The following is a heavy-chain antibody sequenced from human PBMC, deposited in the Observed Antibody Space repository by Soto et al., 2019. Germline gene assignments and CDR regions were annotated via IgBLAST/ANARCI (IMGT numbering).Heavy chain of an antibody. J-gene: IGHJ4*02. CDR2: IYANGNT. D-gene: IGHD1-26*01. V-gene: IGHV3-53*01. Sequence: GGSLRLSCAASGLSVSINYMSWVRRAPGRGLEWVSVIYANGNTYYADSVKGRFTLSRDNLKNRLYLQMNSLRADDTAVYYCASQGISGNYWEDFDYWGRGTLVTVSS. CDR3: ASQGISGNYWEDFDY. CDR1: GLSVSINY.